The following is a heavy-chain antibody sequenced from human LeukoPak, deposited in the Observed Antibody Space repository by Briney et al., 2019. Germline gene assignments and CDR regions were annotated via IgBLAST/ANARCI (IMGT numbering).Heavy chain of an antibody. CDR3: AGTYYGFWSGYYPHYYYYYMDV. CDR2: IYYSGST. V-gene: IGHV4-59*01. Sequence: SETLSLTCTVSDGSISSYYWSWIRQPPGKGLEWIGYIYYSGSTNYNPSLKSRVTISVDTSKNQFSLKLSSVTAADTAVYYCAGTYYGFWSGYYPHYYYYYMDVWGKGTTVTVSS. D-gene: IGHD3-3*01. CDR1: DGSISSYY. J-gene: IGHJ6*03.